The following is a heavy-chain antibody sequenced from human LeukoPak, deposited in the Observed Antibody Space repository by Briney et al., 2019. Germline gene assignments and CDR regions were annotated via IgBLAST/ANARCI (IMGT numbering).Heavy chain of an antibody. V-gene: IGHV3-48*03. CDR3: AREPPIPVYFDY. CDR1: GFTFSSYE. J-gene: IGHJ4*02. Sequence: PGGYLRLSCAASGFTFSSYEMNWVRQAPGKGLEWVSYISSSGSTIYYADSVKGRFTISRDNSKNTLYLQMNSLRAEDTAVYYCAREPPIPVYFDYWGQGTLVTVSS. CDR2: ISSSGSTI.